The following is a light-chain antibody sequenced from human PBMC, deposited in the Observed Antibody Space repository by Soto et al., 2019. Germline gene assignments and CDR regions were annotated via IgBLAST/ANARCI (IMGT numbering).Light chain of an antibody. Sequence: IQLTQSPSSLSAAVGDRVTITCRASQDINSHLAWYQQKPGKAPSLLIYATSTLQSGVPSRFSGSGSETDFTLTISGLQTEDFATYHCQQLDSFPLSFGGGTKLEIK. V-gene: IGKV1-9*01. CDR2: ATS. CDR1: QDINSH. CDR3: QQLDSFPLS. J-gene: IGKJ4*01.